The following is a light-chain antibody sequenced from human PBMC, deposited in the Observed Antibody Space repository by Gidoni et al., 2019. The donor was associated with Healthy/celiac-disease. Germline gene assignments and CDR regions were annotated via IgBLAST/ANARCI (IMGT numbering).Light chain of an antibody. Sequence: EIVMTHSPATLSVSPGERATLSCRASQSVSSNLAWYQQKPGQAPRLLIYGASTRATGIPARFSGSGCGTEFTLTISSLQSEDFAVYYCQQYNNWTPWTFGQGTKVEIK. CDR2: GAS. V-gene: IGKV3-15*01. CDR1: QSVSSN. CDR3: QQYNNWTPWT. J-gene: IGKJ1*01.